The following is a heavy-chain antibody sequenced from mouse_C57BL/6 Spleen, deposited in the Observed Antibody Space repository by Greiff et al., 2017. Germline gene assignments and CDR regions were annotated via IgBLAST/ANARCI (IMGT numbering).Heavy chain of an antibody. CDR2: ISYDGSN. Sequence: DVKLVESGPGLVKPSQSLSLTCSVTGYSITSGYYWNWIRQFPGNKLEWMGYISYDGSNNYNPSLKNRISITRDTSKNQFFLKLNSVTTEDTATYYCARGNWVAYWGQGTLVTVSA. CDR3: ARGNWVAY. J-gene: IGHJ3*01. CDR1: GYSITSGYY. V-gene: IGHV3-6*01.